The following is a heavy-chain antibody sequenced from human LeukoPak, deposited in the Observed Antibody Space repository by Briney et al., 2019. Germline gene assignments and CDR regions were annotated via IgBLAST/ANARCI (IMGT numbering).Heavy chain of an antibody. Sequence: ASVKVSCKASGYTFTGYYMHWVRQAPGQGLEWMGWINPNSGGTNYAQKFQGRVTMTRDTSIGTAYMELSRLRSDDTAVYYCARDYYGSGSYDYWGQGTLVTVSS. CDR3: ARDYYGSGSYDY. D-gene: IGHD3-10*01. CDR1: GYTFTGYY. V-gene: IGHV1-2*02. CDR2: INPNSGGT. J-gene: IGHJ4*02.